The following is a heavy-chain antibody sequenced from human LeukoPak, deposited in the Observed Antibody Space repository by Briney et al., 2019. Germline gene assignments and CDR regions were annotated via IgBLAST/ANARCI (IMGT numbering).Heavy chain of an antibody. CDR2: IYHSGST. V-gene: IGHV4-38-2*02. D-gene: IGHD3-3*01. J-gene: IGHJ4*02. CDR1: GYSISSGYY. Sequence: SETLSLTCTVSGYSISSGYYWGWIRQPPGKGLEWIGRIYHSGSTYYNPSLKSRVTISVDTSKNQFSLKLSSVTAADTAVYYCARDPLCDFWSGYLCPLDYWGQGTLVTVSS. CDR3: ARDPLCDFWSGYLCPLDY.